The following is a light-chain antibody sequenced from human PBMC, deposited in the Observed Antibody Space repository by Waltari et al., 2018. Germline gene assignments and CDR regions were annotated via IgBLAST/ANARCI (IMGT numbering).Light chain of an antibody. CDR1: QSVSSN. CDR2: DAS. V-gene: IGKV3-15*01. Sequence: EIVMTQSPATLPVSPGKTATPSCRASQSVSSNVAWYQKKPGQAPRLLIYDASTRATSIPAKFRGSGYWTEFTLTISSLQSEDFAVYYCQQYNRWPPFTFGHGTRLEIK. CDR3: QQYNRWPPFT. J-gene: IGKJ5*01.